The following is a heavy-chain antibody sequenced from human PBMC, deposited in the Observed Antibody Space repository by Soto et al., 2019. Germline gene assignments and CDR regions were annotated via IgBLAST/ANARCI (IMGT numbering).Heavy chain of an antibody. CDR1: GGSISSTNYY. V-gene: IGHV4-31*03. CDR3: AGGNSSRWYWFDP. D-gene: IGHD6-13*01. Sequence: QVQLQESGPGLVKPSQTLSLTCTVSGGSISSTNYYWSWIRRHPGKGLEWLGYIYYNGNTYYNPSLKSRVTISVDTSRNQFSLKLSSVTAADTAVYYCAGGNSSRWYWFDPWGQGTLVTVSS. CDR2: IYYNGNT. J-gene: IGHJ5*02.